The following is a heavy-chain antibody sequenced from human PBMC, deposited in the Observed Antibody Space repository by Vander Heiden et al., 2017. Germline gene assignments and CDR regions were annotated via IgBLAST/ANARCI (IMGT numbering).Heavy chain of an antibody. CDR2: IWYDGSNK. Sequence: QVQLVESGGGVVQPGRSLRLSCAASGFTFSSYGMPWVRQAPGKGLEWVAVIWYDGSNKYYADSVKGRFTISRDNSKNTLYLQMNSLRAEDTAVYYCARDSREGDGDQFDYWGQGTLVTVPS. D-gene: IGHD4-17*01. V-gene: IGHV3-33*01. CDR1: GFTFSSYG. J-gene: IGHJ4*02. CDR3: ARDSREGDGDQFDY.